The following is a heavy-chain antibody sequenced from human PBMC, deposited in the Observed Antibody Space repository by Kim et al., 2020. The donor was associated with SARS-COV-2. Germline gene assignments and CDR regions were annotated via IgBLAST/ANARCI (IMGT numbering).Heavy chain of an antibody. D-gene: IGHD4-17*01. V-gene: IGHV7-4-1*02. Sequence: YAQGFTGRFVFSLDTSVRTAYLQISSLKAEDTAVYYCARDGNGYGDYVIVWGQGTLVTVSS. J-gene: IGHJ4*02. CDR3: ARDGNGYGDYVIV.